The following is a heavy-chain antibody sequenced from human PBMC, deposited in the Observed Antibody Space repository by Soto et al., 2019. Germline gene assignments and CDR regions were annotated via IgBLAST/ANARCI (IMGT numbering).Heavy chain of an antibody. V-gene: IGHV4-30-2*01. J-gene: IGHJ6*02. CDR2: IYHSGST. CDR1: GGSISSGGYS. CDR3: ASRPSRYCSGGSCYSLYYGMDV. Sequence: SETLSLTCAVSGGSISSGGYSWSWIRQPPGKGLEWIGYIYHSGSTYYNPSLKSRVTISVDRSKNQFSLKLSSVTAADTAVYYCASRPSRYCSGGSCYSLYYGMDVWGRGTTVTVSS. D-gene: IGHD2-15*01.